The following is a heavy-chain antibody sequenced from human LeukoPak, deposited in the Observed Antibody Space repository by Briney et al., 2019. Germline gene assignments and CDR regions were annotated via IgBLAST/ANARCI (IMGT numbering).Heavy chain of an antibody. CDR1: GGSISSYY. CDR2: IYYTGTT. D-gene: IGHD3-22*01. CDR3: ARHSRISGYYF. V-gene: IGHV4-59*05. J-gene: IGHJ4*02. Sequence: SETLSLTCTVSGGSISSYYWSWIRQPPGKGLEWIGSIYYTGTTYYNPSLKSRVTISVDTSKNQFSLKLSSVTAADTAVYYCARHSRISGYYFWGQGTLVTVSS.